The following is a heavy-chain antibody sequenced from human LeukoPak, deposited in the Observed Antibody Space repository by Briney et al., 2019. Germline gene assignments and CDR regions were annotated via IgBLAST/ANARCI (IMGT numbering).Heavy chain of an antibody. V-gene: IGHV4-30-4*01. CDR3: ARGAPPQN. CDR1: GDSISSTTYSYY. Sequence: SETLSLTCSVSGDSISSTTYSYYWSWIRQAPGKGLEWLGSIYLRGNTYYSPSLKSRVTISADASKNEFFLSLASVTAADTAVYYCARGAPPQNWGQGTLVTVSS. CDR2: IYLRGNT. J-gene: IGHJ4*02.